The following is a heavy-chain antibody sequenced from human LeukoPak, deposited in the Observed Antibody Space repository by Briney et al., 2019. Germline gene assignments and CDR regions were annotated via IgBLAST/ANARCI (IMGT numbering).Heavy chain of an antibody. CDR3: ARGGQGTAAGNY. CDR1: GFSFTSYW. CDR2: IYGGDSDS. Sequence: VESLKISCKGSGFSFTSYWIGWVRQMPGKGLEWMGIIYGGDSDSRNSPAFQGQVTISADKSISTAYLQWSSLKASDTAIYYCARGGQGTAAGNYWGQGTLVTVSS. J-gene: IGHJ4*02. D-gene: IGHD6-13*01. V-gene: IGHV5-51*01.